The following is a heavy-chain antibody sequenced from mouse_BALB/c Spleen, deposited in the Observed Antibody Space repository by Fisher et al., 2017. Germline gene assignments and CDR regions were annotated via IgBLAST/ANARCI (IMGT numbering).Heavy chain of an antibody. J-gene: IGHJ4*01. Sequence: KFKGKATLTVDKSSSTAHMELRSLASEDSAVYYCARSYGSSYYAMDYWGQGTSVTVSS. CDR3: ARSYGSSYYAMDY. V-gene: IGHV1-20*02. D-gene: IGHD1-1*01.